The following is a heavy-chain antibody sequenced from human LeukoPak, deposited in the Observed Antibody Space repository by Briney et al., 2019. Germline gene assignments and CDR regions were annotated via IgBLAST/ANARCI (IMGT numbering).Heavy chain of an antibody. CDR1: GFPFDDYA. Sequence: QPGGSLRLSCAAPGFPFDDYAMHWVRQAPGKGLEWVSLISWDGGSTYYADSVKGRFTISRDNSKNSLYLQMNSLRAEDTALYYCAKDATSWYGGLDYWGQGTLVTVSS. J-gene: IGHJ4*02. CDR3: AKDATSWYGGLDY. CDR2: ISWDGGST. V-gene: IGHV3-43D*04. D-gene: IGHD6-13*01.